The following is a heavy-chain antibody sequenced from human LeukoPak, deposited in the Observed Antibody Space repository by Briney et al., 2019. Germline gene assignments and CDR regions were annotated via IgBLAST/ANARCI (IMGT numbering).Heavy chain of an antibody. J-gene: IGHJ5*02. D-gene: IGHD6-13*01. CDR1: GYTFTGYY. V-gene: IGHV1-2*02. Sequence: EASVKVSCKASGYTFTGYYXXXXXXAXGQGLEXXXWINPNSGGTNYAQKFQGRVTMTRDTSISTAYMELSRLRPDDTAVYYCARPLIAAAGWNWFDPWAREPWSPSPQ. CDR3: ARPLIAAAGWNWFDP. CDR2: INPNSGGT.